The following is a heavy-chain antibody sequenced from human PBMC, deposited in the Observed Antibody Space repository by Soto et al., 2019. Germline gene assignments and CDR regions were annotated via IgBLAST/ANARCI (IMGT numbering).Heavy chain of an antibody. D-gene: IGHD3-22*01. V-gene: IGHV4-59*08. Sequence: QVQLQESGPGLVKPSETLSLTCTVSGGSISSYYWSWIRQPPGKGLEWIGYIYYSGSTNYNPSLKSRVTISVDTSKNQFSLKLSSVTAADTGVYYCARRLISYESSGYSYYYHGMDVWGQGTTVTVSS. CDR2: IYYSGST. CDR3: ARRLISYESSGYSYYYHGMDV. J-gene: IGHJ6*02. CDR1: GGSISSYY.